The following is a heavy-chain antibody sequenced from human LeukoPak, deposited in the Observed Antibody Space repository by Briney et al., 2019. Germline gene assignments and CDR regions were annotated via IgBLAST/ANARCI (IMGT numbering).Heavy chain of an antibody. CDR3: ARGVIAYCGGDCYSSYFQH. CDR1: GFTFSSYG. Sequence: GGSLRLSCAASGFTFSSYGMHWVRQAPGKGLEWVAFIRYDGSKKYYADSVKGRFTISRDNAKNSLYLQMNSLRAEDTAVYYCARGVIAYCGGDCYSSYFQHWGQGTLVTVSS. V-gene: IGHV3-30*02. CDR2: IRYDGSKK. J-gene: IGHJ1*01. D-gene: IGHD2-21*02.